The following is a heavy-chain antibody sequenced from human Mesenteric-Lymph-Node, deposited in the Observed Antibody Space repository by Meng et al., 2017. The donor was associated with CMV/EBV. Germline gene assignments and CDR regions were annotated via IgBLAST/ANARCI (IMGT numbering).Heavy chain of an antibody. D-gene: IGHD3-3*01. CDR1: GYSFTSYW. Sequence: KVSCKGSGYSFTSYWICWVRQMPGKGLEWMGIIYPGDSDTRYSPSFQGQVTISADKSISTAYLQWSSLKASDTAMYYCARRGTDTYYDFWSGYLDYGMDVWGQGTTVTVSS. CDR2: IYPGDSDT. V-gene: IGHV5-51*01. CDR3: ARRGTDTYYDFWSGYLDYGMDV. J-gene: IGHJ6*02.